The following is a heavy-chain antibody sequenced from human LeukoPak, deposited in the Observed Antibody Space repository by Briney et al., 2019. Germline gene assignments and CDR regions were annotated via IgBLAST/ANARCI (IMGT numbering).Heavy chain of an antibody. CDR3: ARGYYYDSSGYLFDP. CDR1: GGSISSYY. Sequence: SETLSLTCTVSGGSISSYYWSWIRQPPGKGLEWIGCTYYSGSTIYSPSLKSRVTISVDTSKNQFSLRLSSVTAADTAVYYCARGYYYDSSGYLFDPWGQGTLVTVSS. J-gene: IGHJ5*02. V-gene: IGHV4-59*13. D-gene: IGHD3-22*01. CDR2: TYYSGST.